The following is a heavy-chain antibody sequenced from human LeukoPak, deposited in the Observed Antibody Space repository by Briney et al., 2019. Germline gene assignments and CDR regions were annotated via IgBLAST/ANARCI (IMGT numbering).Heavy chain of an antibody. CDR2: IYSGGST. D-gene: IGHD5-24*01. CDR1: GFTFSNYA. Sequence: PGGSLRLSCAASGFTFSNYAMNWVRRAPGKGLEWVSVIYSGGSTYYADSVKGRFTISRDNSKNTLYLQMNSLRAEDTAVYYCARMARVDPFDYWGQGTLVTVSS. CDR3: ARMARVDPFDY. J-gene: IGHJ4*02. V-gene: IGHV3-53*01.